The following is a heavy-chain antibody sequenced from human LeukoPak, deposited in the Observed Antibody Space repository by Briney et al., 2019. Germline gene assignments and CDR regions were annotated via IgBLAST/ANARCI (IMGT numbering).Heavy chain of an antibody. CDR3: TRMTTGHDY. Sequence: SETLSLTCAVSGVSFNDYYWSWVRQTPGKGLEWIGEINHSGYTNDSPSLKSRVTISIDTSRKQFSLNLRSVTVADTGIYYCTRMTTGHDYWGRGTLVTVSS. D-gene: IGHD4-17*01. J-gene: IGHJ4*02. CDR1: GVSFNDYY. CDR2: INHSGYT. V-gene: IGHV4-34*01.